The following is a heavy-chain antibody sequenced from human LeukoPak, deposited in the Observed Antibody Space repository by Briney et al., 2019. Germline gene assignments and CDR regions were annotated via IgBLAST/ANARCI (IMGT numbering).Heavy chain of an antibody. D-gene: IGHD6-13*01. J-gene: IGHJ6*03. V-gene: IGHV4-39*01. Sequence: SGTLSLTCTVSGGSISSSSYYWGWIRQPPGKGLEWIGSIYYSGSTYYNPSLKSRVTISVDTSKNQFSLKLSSVTAADTAVYYCARHGSSFDYYYYYTDVWGKGTTVTVSS. CDR2: IYYSGST. CDR1: GGSISSSSYY. CDR3: ARHGSSFDYYYYYTDV.